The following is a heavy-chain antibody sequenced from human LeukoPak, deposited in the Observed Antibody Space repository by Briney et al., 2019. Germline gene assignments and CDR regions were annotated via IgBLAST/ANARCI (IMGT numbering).Heavy chain of an antibody. J-gene: IGHJ5*02. CDR2: INPNSGGT. CDR1: GYTFTGYY. V-gene: IGHV1-2*02. CDR3: ARAVGYCSSTSCYDGWFDP. D-gene: IGHD2-2*01. Sequence: ASVKVSCKASGYTFTGYYMHWVRQAPGQGLEWMGWINPNSGGTNYAQKFQGRVTMTTDTSTSTAYMELRSLRSDDTAVYYCARAVGYCSSTSCYDGWFDPWGQGTLVTVSS.